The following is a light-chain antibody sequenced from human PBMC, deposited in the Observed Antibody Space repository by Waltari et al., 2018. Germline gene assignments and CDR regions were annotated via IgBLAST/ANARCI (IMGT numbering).Light chain of an antibody. CDR1: QRISSY. Sequence: DVQMTQSPSFLSASVGDRVTITCRASQRISSYLNWYQMKPGKAPELLIYGASSLQSGVPSRFSGSGYGTDFTLTISSLQPEDFATYYCQQTYTSFTFGPGTKVDFK. V-gene: IGKV1-39*01. CDR3: QQTYTSFT. J-gene: IGKJ3*01. CDR2: GAS.